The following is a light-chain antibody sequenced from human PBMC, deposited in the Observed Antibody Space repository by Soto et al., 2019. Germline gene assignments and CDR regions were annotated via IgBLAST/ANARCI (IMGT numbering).Light chain of an antibody. J-gene: IGKJ5*01. Sequence: LVLTQSPATLSSSPGERSTLSCGASQSVSSSYVAWYQHKPGLAPRLLIHDTSSRAIGIPDRFSGSKSGTNFTLTIRRMEPEDVGMYYCQKYGSSPITFGQGTRLEIK. CDR3: QKYGSSPIT. CDR1: QSVSSSY. V-gene: IGKV3D-20*01. CDR2: DTS.